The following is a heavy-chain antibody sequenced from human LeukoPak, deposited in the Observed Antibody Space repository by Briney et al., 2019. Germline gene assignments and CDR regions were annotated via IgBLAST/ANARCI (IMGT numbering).Heavy chain of an antibody. CDR3: ATGGAWAFQE. V-gene: IGHV3-30*02. Sequence: PSGSLRLSCAASGFTFRTRGFHWLRQAPGKGLEWVSFIRNVGSAKYYADSVRGRLTISRDNSKKTVYLQMNSLRPEDTAVYYCATGGAWAFQEWGQGTLVIDSS. J-gene: IGHJ1*01. D-gene: IGHD5-12*01. CDR2: IRNVGSAK. CDR1: GFTFRTRG.